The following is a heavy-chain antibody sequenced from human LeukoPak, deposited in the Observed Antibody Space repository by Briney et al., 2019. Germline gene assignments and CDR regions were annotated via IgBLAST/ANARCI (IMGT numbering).Heavy chain of an antibody. V-gene: IGHV3-15*01. Sequence: GGSLRLSCAASGFTFSNAWMTWVRQAPGKGLEWGGRIKSKTDGGTTDYAAPVKSRVTIPRDDSKNTLYLQMSSLKTEDTAVYYCTANVLTGYWGQGTLVTVSS. CDR3: TANVLTGY. CDR1: GFTFSNAW. J-gene: IGHJ4*02. CDR2: IKSKTDGGTT. D-gene: IGHD3-16*01.